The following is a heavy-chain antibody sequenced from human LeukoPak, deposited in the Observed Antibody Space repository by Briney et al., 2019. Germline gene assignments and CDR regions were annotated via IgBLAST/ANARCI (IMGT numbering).Heavy chain of an antibody. CDR1: GFTFSSYA. V-gene: IGHV3-23*01. CDR2: LSSSGSGI. Sequence: GGSLSLSCAPSGFTFSSYAMSWIRQAPGKGLEWVAGLSSSGSGIYYTDSVKGRFTISRDNSKNMLYLQMNSLRAEDTAVYFCAKKGLVGTTDLRAFDYWGQGTLVTVSA. D-gene: IGHD1-26*01. J-gene: IGHJ4*02. CDR3: AKKGLVGTTDLRAFDY.